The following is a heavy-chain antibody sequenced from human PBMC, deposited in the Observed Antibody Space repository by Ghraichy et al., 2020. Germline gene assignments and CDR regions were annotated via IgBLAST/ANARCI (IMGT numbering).Heavy chain of an antibody. CDR2: IKSKNDGGTT. CDR1: GFSFSNAW. D-gene: IGHD3-3*01. Sequence: GGSLRLSCAASGFSFSNAWMTWLRQAPGKGLEWVGRIKSKNDGGTTSYAAPVKGRFSISRNDSEDTLYLQMDSLKTEDTAVYFCTTGTDFWNLYLPAPFDYWGQGTPVTVSS. CDR3: TTGTDFWNLYLPAPFDY. V-gene: IGHV3-15*01. J-gene: IGHJ4*02.